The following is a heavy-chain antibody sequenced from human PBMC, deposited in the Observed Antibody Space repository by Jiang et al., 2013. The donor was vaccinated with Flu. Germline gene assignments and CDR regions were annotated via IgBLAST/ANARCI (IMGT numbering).Heavy chain of an antibody. Sequence: LLKPSETLSLTCTVSGGSISSSSYYWGWIRQPPGKGLEWIGSIYYSGSTYYNPSLKSRVTISVDTSKNQFSLKLSSVTAADTAVYYCASLSRVARDFDYWGQGTLVTVSS. CDR1: GGSISSSSYY. CDR2: IYYSGST. D-gene: IGHD2-15*01. J-gene: IGHJ4*02. CDR3: ASLSRVARDFDY. V-gene: IGHV4-39*01.